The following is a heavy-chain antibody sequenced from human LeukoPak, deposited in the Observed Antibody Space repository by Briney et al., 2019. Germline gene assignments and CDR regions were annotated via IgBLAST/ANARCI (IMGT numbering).Heavy chain of an antibody. J-gene: IGHJ4*02. CDR3: ARGHYYDSSGYITGKYYFDY. D-gene: IGHD3-22*01. V-gene: IGHV1-2*04. Sequence: ASVKVSCKTSRYTFTGYYMHWVRQAPGQGLEWMGWINPNSGGTNYAQKFQGWVTMTRDTSISTAYMELSRLRSDDTAVYYCARGHYYDSSGYITGKYYFDYWGQGTLVTVSS. CDR1: RYTFTGYY. CDR2: INPNSGGT.